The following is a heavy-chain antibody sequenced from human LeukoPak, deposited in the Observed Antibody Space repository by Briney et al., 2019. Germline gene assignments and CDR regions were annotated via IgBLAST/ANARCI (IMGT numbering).Heavy chain of an antibody. Sequence: SETLSLTCTVSGGSISSYYWSWIRQPPGKGLEWIGYIYYSGSTYYNPSLKSRVTISVDTSKNQFSLKLSSVTAADTAVYYCARGEMDDYAELWGQGTLVTVSS. D-gene: IGHD4-17*01. CDR1: GGSISSYY. CDR3: ARGEMDDYAEL. CDR2: IYYSGST. J-gene: IGHJ4*02. V-gene: IGHV4-59*08.